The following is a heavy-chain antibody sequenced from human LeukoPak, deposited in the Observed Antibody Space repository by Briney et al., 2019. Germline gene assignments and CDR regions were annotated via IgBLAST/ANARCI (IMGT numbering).Heavy chain of an antibody. CDR2: IYTSGTT. J-gene: IGHJ4*02. CDR3: ARTLEYSASAVRY. D-gene: IGHD2/OR15-2a*01. V-gene: IGHV4-61*02. CDR1: GGSISSGSYY. Sequence: SETLSLTCTVSGGSISSGSYYWSWIRQPAGKGLEWIGRIYTSGTTNYNPSLRSRVTMSVDTSKNQFSLKLSSVTAADTAVYYCARTLEYSASAVRYWGQGTLVTVSS.